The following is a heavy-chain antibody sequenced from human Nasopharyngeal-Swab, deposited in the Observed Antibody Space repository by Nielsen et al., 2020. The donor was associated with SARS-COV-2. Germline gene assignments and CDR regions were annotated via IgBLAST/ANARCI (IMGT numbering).Heavy chain of an antibody. D-gene: IGHD2-15*01. J-gene: IGHJ5*02. V-gene: IGHV4-59*01. CDR1: GGSISSYY. CDR3: ARDSRYCSGGSCYFWFDP. CDR2: IYYSVST. Sequence: SETLSLTCTVSGGSISSYYWSWIRQPPGKGLEWIGYIYYSVSTNYNPSLKSRVTISVDTSKNQFSLKLSSVTAADTAMYYCARDSRYCSGGSCYFWFDPWGQGTLVTVSS.